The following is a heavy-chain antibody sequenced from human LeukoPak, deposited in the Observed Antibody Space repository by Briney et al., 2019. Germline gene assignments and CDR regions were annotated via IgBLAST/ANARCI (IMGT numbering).Heavy chain of an antibody. D-gene: IGHD4-17*01. CDR3: ARSSGGDTTFDY. J-gene: IGHJ4*02. CDR1: GYSISSGYY. CDR2: IYHSGST. Sequence: KPSETLSLTCTVSGYSISSGYYWGWIRQPPGKGLEWIGSIYHSGSTYCNPSLKSRVTISVDTSKNQFSLKLSSVTAADTAVYYCARSSGGDTTFDYWGQGTLVTVSS. V-gene: IGHV4-38-2*02.